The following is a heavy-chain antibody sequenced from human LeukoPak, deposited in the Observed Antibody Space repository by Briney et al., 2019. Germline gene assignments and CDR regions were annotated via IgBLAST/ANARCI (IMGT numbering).Heavy chain of an antibody. CDR2: ISAYNGDT. D-gene: IGHD3-9*01. J-gene: IGHJ4*02. CDR1: GYTFTSYG. V-gene: IGHV1-18*04. CDR3: ARVNDILTGFYTSDY. Sequence: GASVKVSCKASGYTFTSYGINWVRQAPGQGLEWMGWISAYNGDTNYAQKLPGRVTMTTDTSTSTAYMELRSLRSDDTAVYYCARVNDILTGFYTSDYWGQGTLVTVS.